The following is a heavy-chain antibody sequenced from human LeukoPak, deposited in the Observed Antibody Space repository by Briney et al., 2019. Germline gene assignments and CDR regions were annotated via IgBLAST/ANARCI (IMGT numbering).Heavy chain of an antibody. CDR3: ARDQGAVAAYFDY. J-gene: IGHJ4*02. CDR2: IYCSGST. V-gene: IGHV4-59*01. CDR1: AGSISSYY. D-gene: IGHD6-19*01. Sequence: SQTLSLTCTVSAGSISSYYWSWVRQPPGKGLEWIGYIYCSGSTNYNASLKGRVTISVDTSKNQLSLKLSSVTAADTAVYYCARDQGAVAAYFDYWGQGTLVTVSS.